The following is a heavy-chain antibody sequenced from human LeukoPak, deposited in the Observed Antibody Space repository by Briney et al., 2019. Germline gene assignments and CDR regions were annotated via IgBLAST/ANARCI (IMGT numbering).Heavy chain of an antibody. CDR1: GGSISSSNW. J-gene: IGHJ3*02. V-gene: IGHV4-4*02. D-gene: IGHD3-22*01. CDR2: IYHSGST. Sequence: PSETLSLTCAVSGGSISSSNWWSWVRPPPGKGLEWIGEIYHSGSTNYNPSLKSRVTISVDKSKNQFSLKLSSVTAADTAVYYCARVGYYDSSGLDAFDIWGQGTMVTVS. CDR3: ARVGYYDSSGLDAFDI.